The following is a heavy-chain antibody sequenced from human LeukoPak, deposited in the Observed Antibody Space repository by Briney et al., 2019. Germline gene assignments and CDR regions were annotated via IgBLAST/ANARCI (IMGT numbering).Heavy chain of an antibody. CDR2: IYYSGST. D-gene: IGHD2-15*01. Sequence: FETLSLTCTVSGGSISSYYWTWIRQPPGKGLEWIGYIYYSGSTNYNPSLKSRVTMSVDSSKNQFSLKLSSVTAADTAVYYCARFCGGGSCVDYWVQGTLVTVPS. CDR1: GGSISSYY. V-gene: IGHV4-59*08. J-gene: IGHJ4*02. CDR3: ARFCGGGSCVDY.